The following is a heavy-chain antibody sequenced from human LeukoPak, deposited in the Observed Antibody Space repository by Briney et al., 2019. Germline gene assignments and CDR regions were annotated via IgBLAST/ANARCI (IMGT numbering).Heavy chain of an antibody. D-gene: IGHD3-22*01. CDR2: IGTAGGT. Sequence: PGGSLRLSCVASGFTFSSYDMHWVRQSPEKGLEWVSAIGTAGGTYYPDSVKGRFTISRDNAKNSLYLQLNSLRAGDTAVYYCARVSNFNSGGYYSDAFDVWGQGTAVTVSS. CDR3: ARVSNFNSGGYYSDAFDV. V-gene: IGHV3-13*01. CDR1: GFTFSSYD. J-gene: IGHJ3*01.